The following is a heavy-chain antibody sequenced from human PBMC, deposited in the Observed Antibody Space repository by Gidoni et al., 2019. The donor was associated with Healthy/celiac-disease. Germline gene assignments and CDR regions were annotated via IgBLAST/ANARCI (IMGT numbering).Heavy chain of an antibody. Sequence: EVQLLESGGGLVQPGGSLRLSCAASGFTFSCDAMSWVRQAPGKGLEWVSAIRGSGGSTYYADSVKGRFTISRDNSKNTLYLQMNSLRAEDTAVYYCAKDSQGVAEGYWGQGTLVTVSS. CDR3: AKDSQGVAEGY. CDR2: IRGSGGST. V-gene: IGHV3-23*01. CDR1: GFTFSCDA. D-gene: IGHD6-19*01. J-gene: IGHJ4*02.